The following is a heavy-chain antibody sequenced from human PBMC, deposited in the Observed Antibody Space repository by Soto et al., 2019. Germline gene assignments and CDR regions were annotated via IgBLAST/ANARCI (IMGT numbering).Heavy chain of an antibody. CDR2: ISAYNGNT. Sequence: ASVKVSCKASGYTFTSYGISWVRQAPGQGLEWMGWISAYNGNTNYAQKLQGRVTMTTDTSTSTAYMELRSLRSDDTAVYYCARDVVVVVAAIRQRWGAFDIWGQGTMVTVSS. D-gene: IGHD2-15*01. CDR3: ARDVVVVVAAIRQRWGAFDI. J-gene: IGHJ3*02. V-gene: IGHV1-18*01. CDR1: GYTFTSYG.